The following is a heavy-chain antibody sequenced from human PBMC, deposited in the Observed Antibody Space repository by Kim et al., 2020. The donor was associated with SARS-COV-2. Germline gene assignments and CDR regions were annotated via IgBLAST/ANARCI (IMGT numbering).Heavy chain of an antibody. D-gene: IGHD6-13*01. CDR3: AKDPYSYSSSWYPPVDY. CDR2: ISYDGSNK. J-gene: IGHJ4*02. Sequence: GGSLRLSCAASGFTFSSYGMHWVRQAPGKGLEWVAVISYDGSNKYYADSVKGRFTISRDNSKNTLYLQMNSLRAEDTAVYYCAKDPYSYSSSWYPPVDYWGQGTLVTVSS. CDR1: GFTFSSYG. V-gene: IGHV3-30*18.